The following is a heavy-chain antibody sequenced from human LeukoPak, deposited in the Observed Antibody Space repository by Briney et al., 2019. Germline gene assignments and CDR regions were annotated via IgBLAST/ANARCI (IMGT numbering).Heavy chain of an antibody. D-gene: IGHD2-15*01. CDR3: ARDKHSLVVVAAADDNWFDP. Sequence: ASVKVSCKASGYTFTSYAMHWVRQAPGQRLEWMGWINAGNGNTKYSQKFQGRVTITRDTSASTAYMELSSLRSEDTAVYYCARDKHSLVVVAAADDNWFDPWGQGTLVTVSS. CDR2: INAGNGNT. J-gene: IGHJ5*02. V-gene: IGHV1-3*01. CDR1: GYTFTSYA.